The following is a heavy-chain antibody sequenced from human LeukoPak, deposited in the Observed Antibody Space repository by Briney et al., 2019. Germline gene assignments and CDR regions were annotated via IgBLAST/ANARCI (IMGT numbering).Heavy chain of an antibody. J-gene: IGHJ5*02. CDR2: INHSGST. CDR1: GGSFSGYY. D-gene: IGHD1-26*01. Sequence: SETLSLTCAVYGGSFSGYYWSWIRQPPGKGLEWIGEINHSGSTNYNPSLKSRVTISVDTSKNQFSLKLSSVTAADTAVYYCARDELGRFDPWGQGTLVTVSS. V-gene: IGHV4-34*01. CDR3: ARDELGRFDP.